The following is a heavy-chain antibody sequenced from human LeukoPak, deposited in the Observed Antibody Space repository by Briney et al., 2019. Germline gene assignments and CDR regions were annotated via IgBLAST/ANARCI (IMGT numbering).Heavy chain of an antibody. CDR1: GGSISSYY. CDR3: ARGSGRPPYYFDY. CDR2: IYYSGST. Sequence: SETLSLTCTVSGGSISSYYWSWIRQPPGKGLEWIGYIYYSGSTNYNPSLKSRVTISADTSKNQFSLKLSSVTAADTAVYYCARGSGRPPYYFDYWGQGTLVTVSS. J-gene: IGHJ4*02. D-gene: IGHD3-10*01. V-gene: IGHV4-59*01.